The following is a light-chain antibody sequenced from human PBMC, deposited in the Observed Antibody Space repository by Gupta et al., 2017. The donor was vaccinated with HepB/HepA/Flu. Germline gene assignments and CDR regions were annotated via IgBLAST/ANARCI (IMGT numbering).Light chain of an antibody. Sequence: QSALTQPAPVSGSPGQSITTSCTGTSSDVGAYNFVSWYQHHPGKAPKLMIYDVFNRPSGVSNRFSGSKSGNTASLTISALQAEDEADYYCSSYTSNSTGVFGTGTKVTVL. CDR1: SSDVGAYNF. J-gene: IGLJ1*01. CDR2: DVF. CDR3: SSYTSNSTGV. V-gene: IGLV2-14*03.